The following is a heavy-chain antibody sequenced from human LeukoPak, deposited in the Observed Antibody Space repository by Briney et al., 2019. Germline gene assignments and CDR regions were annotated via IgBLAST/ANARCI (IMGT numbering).Heavy chain of an antibody. Sequence: GGSLRLXCAASGFTVSSNYMSWVRQAPGKGLEWVSVIYSGGSTYYADSVKGRFTISRDNSKNTLYLQMNSLRAEDTAVYYCARFGYFDWYLMAFDIWGQGTMVTVSS. CDR2: IYSGGST. CDR1: GFTVSSNY. D-gene: IGHD3-9*01. V-gene: IGHV3-53*01. CDR3: ARFGYFDWYLMAFDI. J-gene: IGHJ3*02.